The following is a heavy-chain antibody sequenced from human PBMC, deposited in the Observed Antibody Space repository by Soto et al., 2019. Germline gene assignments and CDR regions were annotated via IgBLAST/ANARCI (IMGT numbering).Heavy chain of an antibody. Sequence: PGGSLRLSCAASGFTFSDYCMSWIRHAPGKGLEWVSYISSSSSYTNYADSVKGRFTISRDNAKNSLYLQMNSLRAEDTAVYYCASNRAAAQLNDAFDIWGQGTMVTVSS. J-gene: IGHJ3*02. V-gene: IGHV3-11*06. CDR1: GFTFSDYC. D-gene: IGHD2-2*01. CDR3: ASNRAAAQLNDAFDI. CDR2: ISSSSSYT.